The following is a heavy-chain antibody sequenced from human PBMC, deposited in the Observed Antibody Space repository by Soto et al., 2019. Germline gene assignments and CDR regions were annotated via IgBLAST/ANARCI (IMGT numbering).Heavy chain of an antibody. CDR1: GGSISSSSYY. V-gene: IGHV4-39*01. CDR3: ARPRGYSYGPIDY. D-gene: IGHD5-18*01. J-gene: IGHJ4*02. CDR2: IYYSGST. Sequence: SETLSLTCTVSGGSISSSSYYWGWIRQPPGKGLEWIGSIYYSGSTYYNPSLKSRVTISVDTSKNQFSLKLSSVTAADTAVYYCARPRGYSYGPIDYWGQGTLVTVS.